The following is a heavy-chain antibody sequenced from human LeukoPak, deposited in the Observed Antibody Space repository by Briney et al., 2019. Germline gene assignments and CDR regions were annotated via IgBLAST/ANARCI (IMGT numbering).Heavy chain of an antibody. CDR3: ARDYDFWSGLDC. CDR1: GFTFSSYS. D-gene: IGHD3-3*01. Sequence: GGSLRLSCAVSGFTFSSYSMSWVRQVPGKGLEWVSSISSSSSYIYYADSVKGRFTISRDNAKNSLYLQMNSLRAEDTAVYYCARDYDFWSGLDCWGQGTLVTVSS. CDR2: ISSSSSYI. J-gene: IGHJ4*02. V-gene: IGHV3-21*01.